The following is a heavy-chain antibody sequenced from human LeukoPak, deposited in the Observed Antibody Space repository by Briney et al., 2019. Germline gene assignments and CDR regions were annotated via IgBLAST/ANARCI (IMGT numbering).Heavy chain of an antibody. J-gene: IGHJ4*02. CDR1: GFTFSSYG. V-gene: IGHV3-30*03. D-gene: IGHD3-10*01. CDR3: TRDVFMVRGVIQNYFDY. Sequence: GGSLRLSCAASGFTFSSYGMHWVRQAPGKGLDWVAVISYDGSNKYYADSVKGRFTISRDNSKNTLYLQMNSLRAEDAAVYYCTRDVFMVRGVIQNYFDYWGQGTLVTVSS. CDR2: ISYDGSNK.